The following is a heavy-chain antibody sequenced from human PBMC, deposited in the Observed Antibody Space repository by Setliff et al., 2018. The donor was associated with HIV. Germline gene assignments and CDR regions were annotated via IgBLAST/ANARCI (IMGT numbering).Heavy chain of an antibody. CDR2: MYHSGST. Sequence: SETLSLTCAVSGYSISSGYYWGWIRQPPGKGLEWIGSMYHSGSTYYNPSLKSRLTISVDTSKNQFSLKLSSVTAADTAVYYCARPFTTGIDALDIWGQGTMVTVSS. J-gene: IGHJ3*02. CDR1: GYSISSGYY. V-gene: IGHV4-38-2*01. D-gene: IGHD1-1*01. CDR3: ARPFTTGIDALDI.